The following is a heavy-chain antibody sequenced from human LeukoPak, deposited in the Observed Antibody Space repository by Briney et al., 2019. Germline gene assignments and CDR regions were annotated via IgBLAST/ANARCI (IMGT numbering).Heavy chain of an antibody. J-gene: IGHJ3*02. V-gene: IGHV1-2*06. CDR2: INPNSGGT. D-gene: IGHD3-22*01. CDR3: ARDPLYYYDSSGNDAFDI. CDR1: GYTFTGYY. Sequence: GASVKVSCKASGYTFTGYYMHWVRQAPGQGLEWMGRINPNSGGTNYAQKFQGRVTMTRDTSISTAYMELSRLRSDDTAVYYCARDPLYYYDSSGNDAFDIWGQGTMATVSS.